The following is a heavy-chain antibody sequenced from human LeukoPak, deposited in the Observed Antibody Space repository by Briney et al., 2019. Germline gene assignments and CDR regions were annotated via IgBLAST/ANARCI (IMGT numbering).Heavy chain of an antibody. CDR3: ARDYYGTIDY. D-gene: IGHD3-10*01. Sequence: GGSLGLSCAASGFTFSTYWMHWVRQAPGKGLVWVSRINGDETYITYADSVKGRFTISRDNAKNTLYLQMNSLRVEDTAVYYCARDYYGTIDYWGQGTLVTVSS. J-gene: IGHJ4*02. CDR1: GFTFSTYW. CDR2: INGDETYI. V-gene: IGHV3-74*01.